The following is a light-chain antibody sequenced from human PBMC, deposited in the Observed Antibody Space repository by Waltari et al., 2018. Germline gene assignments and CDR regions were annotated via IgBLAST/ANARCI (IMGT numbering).Light chain of an antibody. V-gene: IGLV1-47*01. Sequence: SVLTHPPPASGTPGQRVTISCSGTSSNIGSDLVYWYQQLPGTAPKLLIYRDNQRPSGVPDRFSGSNSGTSASLAISGLRSEDEADYYCAAWDDSLSGWVFGGGTKLTVL. CDR1: SSNIGSDL. CDR3: AAWDDSLSGWV. J-gene: IGLJ3*02. CDR2: RDN.